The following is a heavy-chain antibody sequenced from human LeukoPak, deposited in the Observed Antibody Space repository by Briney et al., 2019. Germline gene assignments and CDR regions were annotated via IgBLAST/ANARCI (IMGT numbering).Heavy chain of an antibody. V-gene: IGHV1-8*03. Sequence: ASVKVSCKASGNTLTSYDINWVRQATGQGLEWMGWMNPNSGNTGYAQKFQGRVTITRNTSISTAYMELSSLKSEDTAVYYCARGSGLNDFDYWGQGTLVTVSS. CDR3: ARGSGLNDFDY. CDR2: MNPNSGNT. J-gene: IGHJ4*02. CDR1: GNTLTSYD. D-gene: IGHD1-1*01.